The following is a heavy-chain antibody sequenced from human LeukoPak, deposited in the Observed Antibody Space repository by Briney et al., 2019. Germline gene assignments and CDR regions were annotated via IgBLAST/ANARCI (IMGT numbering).Heavy chain of an antibody. V-gene: IGHV3-9*01. D-gene: IGHD4-11*01. J-gene: IGHJ6*02. CDR2: ISWNSGYI. CDR3: AKDINYSNYYYYGMDV. CDR1: GFTFDEYA. Sequence: GGSLRPSGAASGFTFDEYAMHWVRQAPGKGLEWVSGISWNSGYINYADSVKGRFTISIDNAKNSVYLQMNSLRTEDTALYYCAKDINYSNYYYYGMDVWGQGTTVTVSS.